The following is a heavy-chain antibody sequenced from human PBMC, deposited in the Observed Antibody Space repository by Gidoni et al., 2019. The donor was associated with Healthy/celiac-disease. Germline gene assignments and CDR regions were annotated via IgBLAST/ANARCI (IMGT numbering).Heavy chain of an antibody. D-gene: IGHD6-13*01. J-gene: IGHJ4*02. CDR1: GLSWGSYA. V-gene: IGHV3-23*01. Sequence: EVQQWECGGGLVQPGGSVRRSRAGEGLSWGSYAMSWVRQAPGKVLDCVSAISGSGGSTYSADAVKGRFTISRDNSNNTLYLQMNSLRAEDTAVYYCAKGMRSSSWYGLDYWGQGTLVTVSS. CDR2: ISGSGGST. CDR3: AKGMRSSSWYGLDY.